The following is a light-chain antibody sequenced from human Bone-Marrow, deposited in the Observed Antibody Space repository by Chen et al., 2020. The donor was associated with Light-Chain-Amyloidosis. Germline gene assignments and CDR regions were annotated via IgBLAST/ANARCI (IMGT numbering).Light chain of an antibody. V-gene: IGLV1-40*01. J-gene: IGLJ3*02. CDR2: DTN. CDR3: APWDDRLNGWV. Sequence: QAVLTQPPSVSGAPGQRVTISCTGSSSNIGAGYDVHWYQQLPGTAPKLLIYDTNRRPSGVPDRFSGSKSGTSASLDISDLQSEDEAHYYCAPWDDRLNGWVFGGGTRLTVL. CDR1: SSNIGAGYD.